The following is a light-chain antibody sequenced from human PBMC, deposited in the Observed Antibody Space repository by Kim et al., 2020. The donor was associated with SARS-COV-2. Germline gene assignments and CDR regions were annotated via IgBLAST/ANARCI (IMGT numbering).Light chain of an antibody. Sequence: GQRVTISCSGSRSHNGSNYVYWYQQLPGTAPKLLIYRNNQRPSGVPDRFSGSKSGTSASLAISGLRSEDEADYYCAAWDDSLSGWVFGGGTQLTVL. CDR3: AAWDDSLSGWV. V-gene: IGLV1-47*01. J-gene: IGLJ3*02. CDR1: RSHNGSNY. CDR2: RNN.